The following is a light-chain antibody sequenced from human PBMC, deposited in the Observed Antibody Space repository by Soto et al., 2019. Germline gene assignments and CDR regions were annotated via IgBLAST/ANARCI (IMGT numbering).Light chain of an antibody. V-gene: IGKV1-39*01. J-gene: IGKJ1*01. CDR2: AAS. CDR3: QQSYSTPPWT. Sequence: PSTQSPATLSASVGDRVTITCRASQSTVPYLNGYLHKPGTAPNLLIYAASNLQSGVPSRCSGSGCGTEFSLTISSLQTDDFTNYVCQQSYSTPPWTFGQGTKVDIK. CDR1: QSTVPY.